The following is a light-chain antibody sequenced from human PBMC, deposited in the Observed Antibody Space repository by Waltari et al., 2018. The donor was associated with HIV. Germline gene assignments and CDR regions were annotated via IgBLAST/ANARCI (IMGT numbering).Light chain of an antibody. CDR3: CSFAGSNTLL. Sequence: QSALTQPRSVSGSPGRSVDLSRTGTSRNVGGSNYVSWSQQHPGKAAKLRIYDVSKRPSGVPDRFSGSKSGSTASLTIAGLQAEDEADYYCCSFAGSNTLLFGGGTKLTVL. CDR2: DVS. CDR1: SRNVGGSNY. J-gene: IGLJ2*01. V-gene: IGLV2-11*01.